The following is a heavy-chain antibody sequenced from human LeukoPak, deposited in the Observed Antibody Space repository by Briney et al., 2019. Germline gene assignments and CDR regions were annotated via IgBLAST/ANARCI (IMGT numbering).Heavy chain of an antibody. Sequence: SETLSLTCTVSGGSISSGGYYWSWIRQHPGKGLEWIGYIYYSGSTYYNPSLKSRVTISVDTSKNQFSLKLSSVTAADTAVYYCARLDADGYFDWLFDYWGQGTLVTVSS. CDR1: GGSISSGGYY. CDR2: IYYSGST. D-gene: IGHD3-9*01. V-gene: IGHV4-31*03. J-gene: IGHJ4*02. CDR3: ARLDADGYFDWLFDY.